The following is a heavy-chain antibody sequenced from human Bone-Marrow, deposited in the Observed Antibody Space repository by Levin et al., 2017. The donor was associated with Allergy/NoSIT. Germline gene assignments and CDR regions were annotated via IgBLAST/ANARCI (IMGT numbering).Heavy chain of an antibody. CDR3: NRALATTLPFFEH. J-gene: IGHJ4*02. D-gene: IGHD1-26*01. CDR1: GFTFGDYA. Sequence: GGSLRLSCSASGFTFGDYAMGWFRQAPGKGLEWVGFIRNKASGGSTENAASVKGRFTISREDSKSIAYLQMNSLKTEDTAVYYCNRALATTLPFFEHWGQGTLVTVSS. CDR2: IRNKASGGST. V-gene: IGHV3-49*03.